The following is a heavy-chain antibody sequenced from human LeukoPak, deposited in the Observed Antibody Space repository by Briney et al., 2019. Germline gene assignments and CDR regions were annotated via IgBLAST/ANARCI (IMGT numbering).Heavy chain of an antibody. V-gene: IGHV4-34*01. Sequence: SETLSLTCAVYGGSFSGYYWSWIRQPPGKGLEWIGEINHSGSTNYNPSLKSRVTISVDTSKNQFLLKLSSVTAADTAVYYCARGLLGAQNDYWGQGTLVTVSS. CDR1: GGSFSGYY. J-gene: IGHJ4*02. CDR3: ARGLLGAQNDY. D-gene: IGHD1-26*01. CDR2: INHSGST.